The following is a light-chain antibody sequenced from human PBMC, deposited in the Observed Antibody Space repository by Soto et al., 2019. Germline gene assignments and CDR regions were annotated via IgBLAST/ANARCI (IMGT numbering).Light chain of an antibody. V-gene: IGKV1-39*01. CDR1: QSISSY. CDR2: AAS. CDR3: QQLHGYPIT. J-gene: IGKJ5*01. Sequence: DIQMTKSPSSLSASVGDRVTITCRASQSISSYLNWYQQKPGKAPKLLIYAASSLQSGVPSRFSGSGSGTDFTLTISSLQPEDFATYYCQQLHGYPITFGQGTRLEIK.